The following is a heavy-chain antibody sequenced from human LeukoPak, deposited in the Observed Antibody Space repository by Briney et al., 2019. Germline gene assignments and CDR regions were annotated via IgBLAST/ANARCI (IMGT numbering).Heavy chain of an antibody. CDR2: VDYNGST. CDR1: GASVSSSH. CDR3: ARGFFEPFAR. D-gene: IGHD2/OR15-2a*01. V-gene: IGHV4-59*02. J-gene: IGHJ4*02. Sequence: PPETLSHTCTVSGASVSSSHWNWIRQSPGKGLEWIANVDYNGSTKYNPSLRGRGTMSLGTAKNQFYLKLESVTAADTARYYCARGFFEPFARWGQETL.